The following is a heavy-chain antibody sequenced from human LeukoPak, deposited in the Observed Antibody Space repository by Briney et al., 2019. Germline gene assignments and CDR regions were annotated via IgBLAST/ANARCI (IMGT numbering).Heavy chain of an antibody. CDR2: ISYDGSNK. Sequence: GGSLRLSCAASGFTFSSYAMHWVRQAPGKGLEWVAVISYDGSNKYYADSVEGRFTISRDNSKNTLYLQMNSLRAEDTAVYYCAREGREVPPYGMDVWGQGTTVTVSS. D-gene: IGHD3-10*01. J-gene: IGHJ6*02. CDR1: GFTFSSYA. V-gene: IGHV3-30*04. CDR3: AREGREVPPYGMDV.